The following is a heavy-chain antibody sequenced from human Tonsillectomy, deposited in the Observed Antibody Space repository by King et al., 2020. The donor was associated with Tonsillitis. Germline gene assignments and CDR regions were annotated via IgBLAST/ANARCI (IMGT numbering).Heavy chain of an antibody. D-gene: IGHD1-26*01. CDR1: GLSVSRNY. J-gene: IGHJ5*02. CDR2: IHGGGAT. CDR3: ARDSGNNHWGTGWFDP. Sequence: VQLVESGGGLMQPGGSLRISCAASGLSVSRNYMSCIRQAPGKGLEWVSVIHGGGATYYADSVRGRFTVSRDSSKNTVYLQMNSLRVDDTAVYFCARDSGNNHWGTGWFDPWGQGTLVIVSS. V-gene: IGHV3-53*01.